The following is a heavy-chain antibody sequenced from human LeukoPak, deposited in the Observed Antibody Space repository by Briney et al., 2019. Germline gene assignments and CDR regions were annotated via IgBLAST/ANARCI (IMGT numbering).Heavy chain of an antibody. J-gene: IGHJ4*02. Sequence: ASVKVSCEASGYTFTSYGISWVRQAPGQGLEWMGIINPSGGSTSYAQKFQGRVTMTRDTSTSTVYMELGSLRSEDTAVYYCARPSSGYLAYFDYWGQGTLVTVSS. CDR3: ARPSSGYLAYFDY. D-gene: IGHD3-22*01. CDR2: INPSGGST. V-gene: IGHV1-46*01. CDR1: GYTFTSYG.